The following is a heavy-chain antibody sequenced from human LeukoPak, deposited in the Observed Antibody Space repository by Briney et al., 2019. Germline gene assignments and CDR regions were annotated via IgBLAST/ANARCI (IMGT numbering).Heavy chain of an antibody. D-gene: IGHD3-16*02. J-gene: IGHJ5*02. CDR2: IIPILGIA. V-gene: IGHV1-69*04. CDR1: GGTFSSYT. CDR3: ARDPEGYGYVWGSYRSNWFDP. Sequence: ASVKVSCKASGGTFSSYTISWVRQAPGQGLEWMGRIIPILGIANYAQKFQGRVTITADKSTSTAYMELSSLRSEDTAVYYCARDPEGYGYVWGSYRSNWFDPWGQGTLVTVSS.